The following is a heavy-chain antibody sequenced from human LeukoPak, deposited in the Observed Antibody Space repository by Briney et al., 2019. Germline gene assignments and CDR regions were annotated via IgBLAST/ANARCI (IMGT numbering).Heavy chain of an antibody. CDR1: GGSFSGYY. CDR2: INHSGST. J-gene: IGHJ4*02. V-gene: IGHV4-34*01. Sequence: SETLSLTCAVYGGSFSGYYWSWIRQPPGKGLEWIGEINHSGSTNYNPSLKSRVTISVDTSKNQFSLKLSSVTAADTAVYYCAGGAVAGPSYWGQGTLVTVSS. D-gene: IGHD6-19*01. CDR3: AGGAVAGPSY.